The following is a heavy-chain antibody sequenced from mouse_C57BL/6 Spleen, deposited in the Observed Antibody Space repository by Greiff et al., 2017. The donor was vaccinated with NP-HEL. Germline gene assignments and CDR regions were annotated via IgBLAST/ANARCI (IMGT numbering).Heavy chain of an antibody. CDR3: ARYGNYDAMDY. CDR1: GYAFSSSW. Sequence: VQLQQSGPELVKPGASVKISCKASGYAFSSSWMNWVKQRPGKGLEWIGRIYPGDGDTNYNGKFKGKATLTADKSSSTAYMQLSSLTSEDSAVYFCARYGNYDAMDYWGQGTSVTVSS. V-gene: IGHV1-82*01. J-gene: IGHJ4*01. CDR2: IYPGDGDT. D-gene: IGHD2-10*02.